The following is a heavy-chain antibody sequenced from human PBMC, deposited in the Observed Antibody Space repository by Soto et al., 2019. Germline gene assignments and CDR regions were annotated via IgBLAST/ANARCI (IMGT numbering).Heavy chain of an antibody. CDR2: ISGSGGST. CDR3: AKGGGLQPTNPDY. J-gene: IGHJ4*02. Sequence: VQLVESGGGLVKPGGSLRLSCAASGFTFSDYYMSWIRQAPGKGLEWVSAISGSGGSTYYADSVKGRFTISRDNSKNTLYLQMNSLRAEDTAVYYCAKGGGLQPTNPDYWGQGTLVTVSS. D-gene: IGHD4-4*01. V-gene: IGHV3-23*04. CDR1: GFTFSDYY.